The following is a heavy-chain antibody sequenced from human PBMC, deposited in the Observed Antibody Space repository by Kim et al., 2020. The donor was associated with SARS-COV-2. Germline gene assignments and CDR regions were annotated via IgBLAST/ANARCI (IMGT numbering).Heavy chain of an antibody. Sequence: GESLKISCKGSGYSFTSYWISWVRQMPGKGLEWMGRIDPSDSYTNYSPSFQGHVTISADKSISTAYLQWSSLKASDTAMYYCARGRSVRQQLVKKYYYYGMDVWGQGTTVTVSS. CDR3: ARGRSVRQQLVKKYYYYGMDV. CDR1: GYSFTSYW. CDR2: IDPSDSYT. J-gene: IGHJ6*02. V-gene: IGHV5-10-1*01. D-gene: IGHD6-13*01.